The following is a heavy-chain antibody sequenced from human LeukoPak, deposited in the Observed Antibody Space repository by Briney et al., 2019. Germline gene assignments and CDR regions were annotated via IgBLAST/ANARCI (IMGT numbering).Heavy chain of an antibody. CDR2: ISAYNGNT. V-gene: IGHV1-18*01. CDR1: GYTFTSYG. CDR3: AREMTTVVTPTNYYYYYGMDV. Sequence: ASVKVSCEASGYTFTSYGISWVRQAPGQGLEWMGWISAYNGNTNYAQKLQGRVTMTTDTSTSTAYMELRSLRSDDTAVYYCAREMTTVVTPTNYYYYYGMDVWGQGTTVTVSS. D-gene: IGHD4-23*01. J-gene: IGHJ6*02.